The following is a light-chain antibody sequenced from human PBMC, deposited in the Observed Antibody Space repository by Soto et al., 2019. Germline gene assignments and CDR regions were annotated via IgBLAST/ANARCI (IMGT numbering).Light chain of an antibody. V-gene: IGKV1-5*03. CDR3: QQYNSYSPYT. CDR2: KAS. J-gene: IGKJ2*01. CDR1: QSISSW. Sequence: DIQMTQSPSTLSASVGDRVTITCRASQSISSWLAWYQRKPGKAPKLLIYKASSLESGVPSRFSGSGSGTEFTLTISSLQPDDFATYYCQQYNSYSPYTFGQGTKLEIK.